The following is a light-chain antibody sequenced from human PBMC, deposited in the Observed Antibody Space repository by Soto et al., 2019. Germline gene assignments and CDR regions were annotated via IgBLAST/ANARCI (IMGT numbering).Light chain of an antibody. CDR2: KAS. CDR1: QSISSW. J-gene: IGKJ1*01. V-gene: IGKV1-5*03. CDR3: QQYDNGWT. Sequence: DIQMTQSPSTLSASVGDRVTITCRASQSISSWLAWYQQRPGKAPKLLIYKASSLEIGVPSRFSGSGSGTEFTLTISSLQPDASETYYCQQYDNGWTFGQGTKVEIK.